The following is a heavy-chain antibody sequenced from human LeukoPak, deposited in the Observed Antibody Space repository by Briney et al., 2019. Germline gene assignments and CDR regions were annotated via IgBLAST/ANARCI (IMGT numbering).Heavy chain of an antibody. V-gene: IGHV3-21*01. CDR3: ATVAPDYDGSGSYYNGY. CDR1: GFTFSSYS. Sequence: GGSLRLSCAASGFTFSSYSMTWVRQAPGKGLEWVSSITSRSSYIYYADSVKGRFTISRDNAKNSLYLQMNSLRAGDTAVYYCATVAPDYDGSGSYYNGYWGQGTLVTVSS. CDR2: ITSRSSYI. D-gene: IGHD3-10*01. J-gene: IGHJ4*02.